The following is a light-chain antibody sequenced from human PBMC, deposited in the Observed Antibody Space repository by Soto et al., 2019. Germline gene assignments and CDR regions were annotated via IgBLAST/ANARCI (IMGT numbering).Light chain of an antibody. CDR3: SSFSSTSTIV. CDR2: EVS. V-gene: IGLV2-14*01. J-gene: IGLJ2*01. CDR1: SSDVGGYNY. Sequence: QSVLTQPASVSGSPGQSITISCIGSSSDVGGYNYVSWYQHHPGRVPKPMIFEVSDRPSGVSSRFSGSKSGNTAYLTISGLQAEDEADYYCSSFSSTSTIVFGGGTKLTVL.